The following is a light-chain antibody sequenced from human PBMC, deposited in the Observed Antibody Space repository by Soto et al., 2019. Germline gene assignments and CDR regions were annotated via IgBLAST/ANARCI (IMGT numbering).Light chain of an antibody. CDR1: QSVSSSY. CDR3: QQSYT. CDR2: GAS. V-gene: IGKV3-20*01. J-gene: IGKJ2*01. Sequence: EIVLTQSPGTLSLSPGERATLSCRASQSVSSSYLAWYQQKPGQAPRLLIYGASSRATGIPDRFSGSGSGTDFTLTLSRLEPEDFAVYYCQQSYTFGQGTKLEIK.